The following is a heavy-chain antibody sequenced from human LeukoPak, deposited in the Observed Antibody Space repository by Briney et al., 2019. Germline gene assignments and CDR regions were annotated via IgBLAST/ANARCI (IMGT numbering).Heavy chain of an antibody. V-gene: IGHV3-21*01. CDR1: GFTFSSYS. CDR2: ISSSSSYI. D-gene: IGHD3-16*02. J-gene: IGHJ5*02. CDR3: ARDPTSRSDWFDP. Sequence: GGSLRLSCAASGFTFSSYSMNWVRQAPGKGLEWVSSISSSSSYIYYADSVKGRFTISRDNAKNSLYLQMNSLRAEDTAVYYCARDPTSRSDWFDPWGQGTLVTVSS.